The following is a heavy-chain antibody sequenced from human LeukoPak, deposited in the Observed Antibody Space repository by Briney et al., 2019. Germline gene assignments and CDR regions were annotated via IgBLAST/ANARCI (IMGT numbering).Heavy chain of an antibody. V-gene: IGHV4-34*01. D-gene: IGHD3-3*01. Sequence: SETLSLTCAVYGGSFSGYYWSWIRQPPGKGLEWIGEINHSGSTNYNLSLKSRVTISVDTSKNQFSLKLSSVTAADTAVYYCARRQYYDFWSAVSTRDDRFDYWGQGTLVTVSS. CDR2: INHSGST. CDR1: GGSFSGYY. J-gene: IGHJ4*02. CDR3: ARRQYYDFWSAVSTRDDRFDY.